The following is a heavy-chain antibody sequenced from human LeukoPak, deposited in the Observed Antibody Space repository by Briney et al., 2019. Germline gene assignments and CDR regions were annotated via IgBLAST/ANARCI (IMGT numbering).Heavy chain of an antibody. CDR3: AKDRGYYQGMDV. CDR1: GFTFSSYA. CDR2: ISGSGSST. J-gene: IGHJ6*04. D-gene: IGHD3-10*01. V-gene: IGHV3-23*01. Sequence: GGSLRLSCAASGFTFSSYAMTWVRQAPGKGLEWVSGISGSGSSTYYADSVKGRFTMSRDNSKNTLYLQMNSLRAEDTAVYYCAKDRGYYQGMDVWGKGTTVTISS.